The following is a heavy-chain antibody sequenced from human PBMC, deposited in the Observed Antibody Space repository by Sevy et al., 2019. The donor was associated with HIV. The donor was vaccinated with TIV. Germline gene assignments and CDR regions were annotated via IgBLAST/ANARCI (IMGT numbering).Heavy chain of an antibody. V-gene: IGHV3-15*07. J-gene: IGHJ6*02. CDR2: IKSKTDGGTT. CDR1: GFTFSTW. CDR3: TADRPSSWNFYYGMDV. Sequence: GGSLRLSCAASGFTFSTWMNWVRQAPGKGLEWVGRIKSKTDGGTTDYAAPVKDRFTISRDDSTNTLYLQMNSLKTEDTAVYYCTADRPSSWNFYYGMDVWGQGTTVTVSS. D-gene: IGHD6-13*01.